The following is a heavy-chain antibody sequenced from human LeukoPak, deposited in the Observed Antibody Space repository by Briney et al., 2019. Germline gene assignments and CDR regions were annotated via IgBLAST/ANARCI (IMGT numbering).Heavy chain of an antibody. CDR3: ARDLNQQLDSWGFDP. J-gene: IGHJ5*02. Sequence: ASVKVSCKASGYTFTSYGISWVRQAPGQGLEWMGWISAYNCNTNYAQKLQGRVTMTTDTSTSTAYMALRSLRSDDTAVYYCARDLNQQLDSWGFDPWGQGTLVTVSS. CDR1: GYTFTSYG. V-gene: IGHV1-18*01. CDR2: ISAYNCNT. D-gene: IGHD6-13*01.